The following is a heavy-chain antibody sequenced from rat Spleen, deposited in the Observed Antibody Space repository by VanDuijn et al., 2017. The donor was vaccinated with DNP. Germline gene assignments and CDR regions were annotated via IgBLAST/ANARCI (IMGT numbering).Heavy chain of an antibody. V-gene: IGHV4-2*01. CDR1: GFTFSDYY. Sequence: EVLLVESDGGLVQPGRSLKLSCAVSGFTFSDYYMAWVRQAPGQGLEWIGQINKDSSTITYIPSLKDKLTISRDNDQNTLYLQMSKLGSEDTATYYGTTGSHDYWGQGVMVTVS. J-gene: IGHJ2*01. CDR3: TTGSHDY. CDR2: INKDSSTI.